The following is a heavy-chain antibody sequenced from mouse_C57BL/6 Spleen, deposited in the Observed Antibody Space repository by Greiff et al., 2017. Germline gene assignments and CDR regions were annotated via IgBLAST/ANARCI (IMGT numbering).Heavy chain of an antibody. V-gene: IGHV7-3*01. Sequence: EVKVEESGGGLVQPGGSLSLSCAASGFTFTDYYMSWVRQPPGKALEWLGFIRNKANGYTTEYSASVKGRFTISRDNSQSILYLQMNALRAEDSATYYCASRYDGYWYFDVWGTGTTVTVSS. CDR1: GFTFTDYY. D-gene: IGHD2-3*01. J-gene: IGHJ1*03. CDR2: IRNKANGYTT. CDR3: ASRYDGYWYFDV.